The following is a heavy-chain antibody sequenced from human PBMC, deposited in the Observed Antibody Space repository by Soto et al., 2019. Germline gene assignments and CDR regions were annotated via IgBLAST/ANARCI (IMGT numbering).Heavy chain of an antibody. Sequence: GASVKVSCKASGGTFSSYAISWVRQAPGQGLEWMGGIIPIFGTANYAQKFQGRVTITADESTSTAYMELSSLRSEDTAVYYCASCSSTRCYGENSYYYGMDVWGQGTTVTVSS. J-gene: IGHJ6*02. CDR2: IIPIFGTA. CDR3: ASCSSTRCYGENSYYYGMDV. CDR1: GGTFSSYA. V-gene: IGHV1-69*13. D-gene: IGHD2-2*01.